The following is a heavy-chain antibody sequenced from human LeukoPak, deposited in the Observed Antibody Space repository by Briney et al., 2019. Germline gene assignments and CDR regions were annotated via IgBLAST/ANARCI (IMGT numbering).Heavy chain of an antibody. CDR3: AELGITMIGGV. CDR2: ISGSGGST. CDR1: GFTFSRYG. J-gene: IGHJ6*04. V-gene: IGHV3-23*01. Sequence: GGSLRLSCAASGFTFSRYGMSWVRQAPGKGLEWVSAISGSGGSTYYADSVKGRFTISRDNSKNTLYLQMNSLRAEDTAVYYCAELGITMIGGVWGKGTTVTISS. D-gene: IGHD3-10*02.